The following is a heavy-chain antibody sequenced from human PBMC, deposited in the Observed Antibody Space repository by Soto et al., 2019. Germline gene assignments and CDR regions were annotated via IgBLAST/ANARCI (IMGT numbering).Heavy chain of an antibody. CDR2: INAGNGNT. J-gene: IGHJ4*02. CDR1: GYTSTSYA. V-gene: IGHV1-3*01. CDR3: ARESEDLTSNFDY. Sequence: GASVKVSCKASGYTSTSYAMHWVRQAPGQRLEWMGWINAGNGNTKYSQKFQGRVTITRDTSASTAYMELSSLRSEDTAVYYCARESEDLTSNFDYWGQGTLVTVSS.